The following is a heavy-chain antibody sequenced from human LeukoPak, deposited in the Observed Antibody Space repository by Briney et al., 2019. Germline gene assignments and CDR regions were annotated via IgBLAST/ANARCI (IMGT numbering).Heavy chain of an antibody. J-gene: IGHJ4*02. D-gene: IGHD3-3*01. V-gene: IGHV1-8*01. CDR3: ARGLSVSGPINNDY. Sequence: ASVKVSCKASGYTFTSYDINWVRQATGQGLEWMGWMNPNSGNTGYAQKFQGRVTMTRNTSISTAYVELSSLRSEDTAVYYCARGLSVSGPINNDYWGQGTLVTVSS. CDR1: GYTFTSYD. CDR2: MNPNSGNT.